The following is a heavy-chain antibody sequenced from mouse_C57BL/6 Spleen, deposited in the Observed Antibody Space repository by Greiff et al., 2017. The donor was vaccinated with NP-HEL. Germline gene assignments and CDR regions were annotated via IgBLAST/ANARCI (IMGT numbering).Heavy chain of an antibody. CDR2: IDPETGGT. Sequence: VKLMESGAELVRPGASVTLSCKASGYTFTDYEMHWVKQTPVHGLEWIGAIDPETGGTAYNQKFKGKAILTADKSSSTAYMELRSLTSEDSAVYYCTSRPSIYYYGSSYGGNYWGQGTTLTVSS. J-gene: IGHJ2*01. V-gene: IGHV1-15*01. D-gene: IGHD1-1*01. CDR1: GYTFTDYE. CDR3: TSRPSIYYYGSSYGGNY.